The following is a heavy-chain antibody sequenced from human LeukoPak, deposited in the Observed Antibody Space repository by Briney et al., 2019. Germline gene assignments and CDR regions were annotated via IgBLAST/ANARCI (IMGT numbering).Heavy chain of an antibody. CDR1: GYTFTSYD. CDR2: INPNSGGT. J-gene: IGHJ6*02. D-gene: IGHD6-13*01. CDR3: AREGSRSWLVYYYGMDV. V-gene: IGHV1-2*02. Sequence: ASVKVSCKASGYTFTSYDINRVRQATGQGLEWMGWINPNSGGTNYAQKFQGRVTMTRDTSISTAYMELSRLRSDDTAVYYCAREGSRSWLVYYYGMDVWGQGTTVTVSS.